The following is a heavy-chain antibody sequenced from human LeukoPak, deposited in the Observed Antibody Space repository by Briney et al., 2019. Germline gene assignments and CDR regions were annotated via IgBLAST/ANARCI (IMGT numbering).Heavy chain of an antibody. Sequence: PGGSLGLSCTASGFTFGIYWMSWVRQAPGKGLEWVANIRQDGGERYYADSVKGRFTISRDNTWNSLYLLMSGLRVEDTAIYYCTRDRPGMGLFKGDYWGRGTLLPVSS. J-gene: IGHJ4*02. CDR1: GFTFGIYW. CDR3: TRDRPGMGLFKGDY. CDR2: IRQDGGER. V-gene: IGHV3-7*01.